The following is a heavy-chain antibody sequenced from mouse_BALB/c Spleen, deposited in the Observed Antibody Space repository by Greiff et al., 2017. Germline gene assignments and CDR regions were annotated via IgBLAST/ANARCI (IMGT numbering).Heavy chain of an antibody. Sequence: QVQLKQSGPGLVQPSQSLSITCTVSGFSLTSYGVHWVRQSPGQGLEWLGVIWSGGSTDYNAAFISRLSISKDNSKSQVFFKMNSLQANDTAIYYCARKGDWDGGNAMDYWGQGTSVTVSS. D-gene: IGHD4-1*01. CDR2: IWSGGST. CDR3: ARKGDWDGGNAMDY. J-gene: IGHJ4*01. V-gene: IGHV2-2*02. CDR1: GFSLTSYG.